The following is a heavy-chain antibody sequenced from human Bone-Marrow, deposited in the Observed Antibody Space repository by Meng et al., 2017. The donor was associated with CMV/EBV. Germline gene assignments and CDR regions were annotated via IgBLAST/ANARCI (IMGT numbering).Heavy chain of an antibody. V-gene: IGHV4-34*01. CDR3: ARGHEHYGMDV. Sequence: SQTLSLTCAVYGGSFSGYYWSWIRQPPGKGLEWIGEINHSGSTNYNPSLKSRVTISVDTSKSQFSLKLSSVTAADTAVYYCARGHEHYGMDVWGQGTTVTVSS. CDR1: GGSFSGYY. CDR2: INHSGST. J-gene: IGHJ6*02.